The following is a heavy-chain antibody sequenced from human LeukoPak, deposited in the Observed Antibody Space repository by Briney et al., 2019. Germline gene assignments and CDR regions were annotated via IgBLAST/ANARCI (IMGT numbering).Heavy chain of an antibody. Sequence: ASVKVSCKASGFTLSDYYLHWVRQAPGQGLEWLGWINPNSGVTKSVQKFQGRATMTRDTSISTAYLELSSLRFDDTAVYYCAKDKTAGVVIESTFDIWGQGTVVTVSS. CDR3: AKDKTAGVVIESTFDI. CDR1: GFTLSDYY. D-gene: IGHD3-22*01. CDR2: INPNSGVT. J-gene: IGHJ3*02. V-gene: IGHV1-2*02.